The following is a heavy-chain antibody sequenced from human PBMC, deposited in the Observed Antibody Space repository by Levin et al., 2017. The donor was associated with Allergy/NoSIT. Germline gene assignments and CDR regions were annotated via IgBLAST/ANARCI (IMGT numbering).Heavy chain of an antibody. CDR1: GYTFTKYG. J-gene: IGHJ4*02. V-gene: IGHV1-18*01. CDR3: ARGTPNGGPPFDY. CDR2: ISAYNGDT. Sequence: ASVKVSCKASGYTFTKYGISWVRQAPGQGLEWMGWISAYNGDTNYAQKLQGRVTMTTDTSTSTAYMELRSLTSDDTAVYWCARGTPNGGPPFDYWGQGTLVTVSS. D-gene: IGHD4-23*01.